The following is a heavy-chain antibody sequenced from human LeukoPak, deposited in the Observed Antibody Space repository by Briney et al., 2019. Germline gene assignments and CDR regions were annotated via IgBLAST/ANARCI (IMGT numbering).Heavy chain of an antibody. CDR3: ARNYYYDTGGYDTNWYFDL. J-gene: IGHJ2*01. CDR1: GIRVSTLY. CDR2: ISSSSSYI. Sequence: PGGSLRLSCVASGIRVSTLYMSWVRQAPGKGLEWVSSISSSSSYIYYADSVKGRFTISRDNAKNSLYLQMNSLRAEDTAVYYCARNYYYDTGGYDTNWYFDLWGRGTLVTVSS. D-gene: IGHD3-22*01. V-gene: IGHV3-21*01.